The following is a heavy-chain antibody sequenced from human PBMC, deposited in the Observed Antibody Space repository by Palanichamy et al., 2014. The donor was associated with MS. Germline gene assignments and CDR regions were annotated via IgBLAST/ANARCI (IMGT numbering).Heavy chain of an antibody. CDR2: TRNEANSYTT. CDR1: GFTFSDHY. J-gene: IGHJ4*02. D-gene: IGHD1-26*01. CDR3: ARVIVGPAAFDY. V-gene: IGHV3-72*01. Sequence: EVQLVESGGGLVQPGGSLRLSCTASGFTFSDHYMDWVRQAPGKGLEWVGRTRNEANSYTTEYAASVKGRFSISRDDSKNSLYLQMNSLETEDTAVYYCARVIVGPAAFDYWGQGTLVTVSS.